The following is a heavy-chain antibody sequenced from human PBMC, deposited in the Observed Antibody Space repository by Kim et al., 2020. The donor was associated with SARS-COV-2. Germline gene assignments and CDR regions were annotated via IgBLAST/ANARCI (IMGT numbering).Heavy chain of an antibody. CDR3: ARSDWLDY. J-gene: IGHJ4*02. V-gene: IGHV3-74*01. CDR2: STT. Sequence: STTSYADSVKGRFTSSSDNAKNTLYLQMNRLSGEDTAVYYCARSDWLDYWGQGTLVIVSS. D-gene: IGHD2-21*02.